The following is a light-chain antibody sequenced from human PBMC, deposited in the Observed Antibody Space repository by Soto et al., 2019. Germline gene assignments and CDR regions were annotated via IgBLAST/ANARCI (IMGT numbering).Light chain of an antibody. CDR1: SSDVGGYKY. V-gene: IGLV2-14*01. CDR2: DVT. CDR3: SSYTSSSTLV. J-gene: IGLJ1*01. Sequence: QSVPTQPASVSGSPGQSITISCTGTSSDVGGYKYVSWYQQDPGKAPKLMIYDVTNRPSGVSNRFSGSKSGNTASLTISGLQAEDEADYYCSSYTSSSTLVFGTGTKLTVL.